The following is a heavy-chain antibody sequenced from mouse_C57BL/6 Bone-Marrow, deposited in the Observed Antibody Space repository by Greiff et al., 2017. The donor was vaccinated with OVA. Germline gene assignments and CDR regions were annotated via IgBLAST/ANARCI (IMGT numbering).Heavy chain of an antibody. CDR1: GFTFTDYY. Sequence: EVMLVQSGGGLVQPGGSLSLSCAASGFTFTDYYMSWVRQPPGKALEWLGFIRNNANGYTTEYSASLKGRFTISRDNSQSIPYRQMNALRAEDRATYSCAIYTYYGSSDIDSMDYWGQGTLVTVSS. V-gene: IGHV7-3*01. J-gene: IGHJ4*01. CDR3: AIYTYYGSSDIDSMDY. D-gene: IGHD1-1*01. CDR2: IRNNANGYTT.